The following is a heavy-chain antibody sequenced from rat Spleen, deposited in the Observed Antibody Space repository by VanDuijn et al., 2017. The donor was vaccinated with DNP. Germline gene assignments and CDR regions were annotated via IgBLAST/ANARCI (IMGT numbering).Heavy chain of an antibody. CDR3: ARGLEVYYGLLPPFDY. CDR2: INKDSSTI. Sequence: EVKLVESGGGLVQPGSSLKLSCAASGFNFNDYWMGWVRQAPGKGLEWIGQINKDSSTINYNPSLKEKITISRDNAQNTLYLQMSKLGSEDTAIYYWARGLEVYYGLLPPFDYWGQGVMVTVSS. J-gene: IGHJ2*01. CDR1: GFNFNDYW. D-gene: IGHD1-6*01. V-gene: IGHV4-2*01.